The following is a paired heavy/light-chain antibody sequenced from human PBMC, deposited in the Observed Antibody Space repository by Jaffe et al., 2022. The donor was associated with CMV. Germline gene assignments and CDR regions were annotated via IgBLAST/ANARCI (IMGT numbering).Heavy chain of an antibody. V-gene: IGHV3-23*01. CDR1: GFSFSTND. J-gene: IGHJ4*02. D-gene: IGHD2-8*02. CDR2: ISATGDKT. Sequence: EVQLLESGGGLLQPGGSLRLSCAASGFSFSTNDMSWVRQAPGKGLEWVSSISATGDKTFYADSVKGRFSISRDNSKNTLHLQMNSLRAEDTALYYCARGTSNPGDWGQGTLVTVSS. CDR3: ARGTSNPGD.
Light chain of an antibody. CDR1: QSLLYSDGNTY. Sequence: DVVMTQSPLSLPVTLGQPASISCRSSQSLLYSDGNTYLSWFQQRPGRSPRRLIYKVSKRDSGVPDRFSGSGSGTDFTLKISRVEAEDVGVYYCMQGIQWPRTFGQGTKLEIK. CDR2: KVS. CDR3: MQGIQWPRT. V-gene: IGKV2-30*01. J-gene: IGKJ2*01.